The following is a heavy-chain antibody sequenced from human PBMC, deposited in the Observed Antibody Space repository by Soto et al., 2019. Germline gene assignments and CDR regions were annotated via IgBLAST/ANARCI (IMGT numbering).Heavy chain of an antibody. V-gene: IGHV3-30*03. CDR2: ISYDGSNK. CDR3: ARSPYSVSYLAYFDY. CDR1: GFTFSSYG. Sequence: QVQLVESGGGVVQPGRSLRLSCAASGFTFSSYGMHWVRQAPGKGLEWVAVISYDGSNKYYADSVKGRFTISRDNSKNPLYLQMNSLRAEDTAVYYWARSPYSVSYLAYFDYWGQGTLVTVSS. J-gene: IGHJ4*02. D-gene: IGHD1-26*01.